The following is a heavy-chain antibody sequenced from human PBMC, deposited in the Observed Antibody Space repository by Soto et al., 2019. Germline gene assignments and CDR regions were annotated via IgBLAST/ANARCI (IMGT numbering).Heavy chain of an antibody. J-gene: IGHJ6*03. CDR1: GFTFSNYN. Sequence: GGSLRLSCVVSGFTFSNYNMNWVRQAPDKGLEWVSSITTTSSYLYYADSVKGRFTISRDNAKNSLFLQMNSLRAEDTAIYYCARGDSYGSRSYPYYYYYMDVWGKGTTVTVSS. V-gene: IGHV3-21*01. CDR3: ARGDSYGSRSYPYYYYYMDV. CDR2: ITTTSSYL. D-gene: IGHD3-10*01.